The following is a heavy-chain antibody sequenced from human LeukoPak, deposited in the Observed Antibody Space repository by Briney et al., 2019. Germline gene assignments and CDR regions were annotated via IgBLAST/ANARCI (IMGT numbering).Heavy chain of an antibody. CDR1: GYTFTSYY. CDR3: ARPAWNTDAFDI. D-gene: IGHD1/OR15-1a*01. CDR2: INPSGGST. Sequence: ASVKVSCKASGYTFTSYYMHWVRQAPGQGLEWMGIINPSGGSTSYAQKFQGRVTITADESTSTAYMELSSLRSEDTAVYYCARPAWNTDAFDIWGQGTMVTVSS. V-gene: IGHV1-46*01. J-gene: IGHJ3*02.